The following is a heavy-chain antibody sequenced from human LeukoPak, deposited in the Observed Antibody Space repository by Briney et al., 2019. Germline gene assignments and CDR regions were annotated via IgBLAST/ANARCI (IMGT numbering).Heavy chain of an antibody. Sequence: GGSLRLSCAASGFTFSDYYMSWIRQTPGKGLEWVSYISSSGSTIYYADSVKGRFTISRDNAKNSLYLQMNSLRAEDTAVYYCARVGTQWLVPLGYYYYYMDVWGKGTTVTVSS. D-gene: IGHD6-19*01. V-gene: IGHV3-11*01. J-gene: IGHJ6*03. CDR2: ISSSGSTI. CDR1: GFTFSDYY. CDR3: ARVGTQWLVPLGYYYYYMDV.